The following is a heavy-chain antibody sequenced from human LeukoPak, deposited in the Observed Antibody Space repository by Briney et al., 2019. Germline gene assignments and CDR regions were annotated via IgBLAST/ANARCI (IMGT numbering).Heavy chain of an antibody. CDR1: GFTFSRYW. J-gene: IGHJ4*02. D-gene: IGHD3-10*01. CDR3: ARVGEYGSGSYYSY. Sequence: GGSLRLSCAASGFTFSRYWMHWVRQAPGKGLVWVSRINSDGSSTNYADSVKGRFTISRDNAKNTLYLQMNGLRAEDTAVYHCARVGEYGSGSYYSYWGQGILVIVSS. CDR2: INSDGSST. V-gene: IGHV3-74*01.